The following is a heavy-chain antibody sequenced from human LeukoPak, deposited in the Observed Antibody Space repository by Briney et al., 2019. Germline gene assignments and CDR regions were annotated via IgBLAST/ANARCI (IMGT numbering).Heavy chain of an antibody. V-gene: IGHV3-30-3*01. J-gene: IGHJ3*02. CDR1: GFTFSSYA. CDR3: ARHSSGYCSSTSCYPWGAFDI. CDR2: ISYDGSNK. D-gene: IGHD2-2*01. Sequence: PGGSLRLSCAASGFTFSSYAMHWVRQAPGKGLEWVAVISYDGSNKYYADSVKGRFTISRDNSKNTLYLQMNSLRAEDTAVYYCARHSSGYCSSTSCYPWGAFDIWGQGTMVTVSS.